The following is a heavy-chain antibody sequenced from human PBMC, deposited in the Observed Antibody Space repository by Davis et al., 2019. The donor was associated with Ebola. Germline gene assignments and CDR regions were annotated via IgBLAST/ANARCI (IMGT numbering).Heavy chain of an antibody. J-gene: IGHJ6*02. CDR2: INHSGST. Sequence: GSLRLSCAASGFTFSSYEMNWIRQPPGKGLEWIGEINHSGSTNYNPSLKSRVTISVDTSKNQFSLNLSSVTAADTAVYYCARGGYCSSTSCYGYYYYGMDVWGQGTTVTVSS. V-gene: IGHV4-34*01. D-gene: IGHD2-2*01. CDR1: GFTFSSYE. CDR3: ARGGYCSSTSCYGYYYYGMDV.